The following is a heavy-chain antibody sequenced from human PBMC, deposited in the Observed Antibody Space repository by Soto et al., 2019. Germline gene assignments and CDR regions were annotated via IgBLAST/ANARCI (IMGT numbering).Heavy chain of an antibody. V-gene: IGHV3-21*01. J-gene: IGHJ2*01. CDR3: ARLLEGDYWYFDL. CDR2: ISSSSTYI. D-gene: IGHD1-1*01. CDR1: GFSFNTYW. Sequence: GGSLRLSCAASGFSFNTYWMTWVRQAPGKGLEWVSSISSSSTYIYYADSLKGRFTISRDSAKNSLYLQMNSLRAEDTAVYYCARLLEGDYWYFDLWGRGTLVTVSS.